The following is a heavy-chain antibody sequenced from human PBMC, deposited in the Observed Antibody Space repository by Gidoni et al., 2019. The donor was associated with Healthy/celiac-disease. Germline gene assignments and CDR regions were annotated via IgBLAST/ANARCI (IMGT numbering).Heavy chain of an antibody. J-gene: IGHJ3*02. CDR2: IYYSGST. D-gene: IGHD2-21*02. CDR1: GGSISSGDYY. V-gene: IGHV4-30-4*01. Sequence: QVQLQESGPGLVKPSQTMSLTCSVSGGSISSGDYYWSWIRQPPGKGLEWIGYIYYSGSTYYNPSLKSRVTISVDTSKNQFSLKLSSVTAADTAVYYCARERMGDSDAFDIWGQGTMVTVSS. CDR3: ARERMGDSDAFDI.